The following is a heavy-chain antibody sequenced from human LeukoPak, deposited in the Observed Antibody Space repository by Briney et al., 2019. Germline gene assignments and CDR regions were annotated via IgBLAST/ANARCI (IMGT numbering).Heavy chain of an antibody. CDR3: ATGPPSITMVRGVTKGGVQFDY. CDR1: GYILTELS. V-gene: IGHV1-24*01. CDR2: FDPEDGET. Sequence: ASVKVSCKVSGYILTELSMHWVRQAPGKGLEWMGGFDPEDGETIYAQKFQGRVTMTEDTSTDTAYMELSSLRSEDTAVYYCATGPPSITMVRGVTKGGVQFDYWGQGTLVTVSS. D-gene: IGHD3-10*01. J-gene: IGHJ4*02.